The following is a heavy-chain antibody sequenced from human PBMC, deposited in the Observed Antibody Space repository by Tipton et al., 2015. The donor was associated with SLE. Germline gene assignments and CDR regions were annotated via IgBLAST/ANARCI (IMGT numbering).Heavy chain of an antibody. Sequence: TLSLTCAVSGVSISGRYWSWIRQPPGKGLEWIGYIYDSGSTNYNPSLKSRVTISADKSKNQFSLKLSSVAAADTAVYYCAREIAAYKSGGYYNPNWFDPWGQGTLVTVSS. V-gene: IGHV4-59*11. CDR2: IYDSGST. D-gene: IGHD3-9*01. CDR3: AREIAAYKSGGYYNPNWFDP. CDR1: GVSISGRY. J-gene: IGHJ5*02.